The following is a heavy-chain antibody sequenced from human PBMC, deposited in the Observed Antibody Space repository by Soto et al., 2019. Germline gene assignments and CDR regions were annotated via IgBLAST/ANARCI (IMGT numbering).Heavy chain of an antibody. CDR1: GGSISSGGYY. Sequence: PSETLSLTCTVSGGSISSGGYYWTWIRQHPGKGLEWIGYIYYSGSTYYNPSLKSRVTISVDTSKNQFSLKLSSVTAADTAVYYCARVRVVYDYVWGSYRYDGVDYWGQGTLVTV. D-gene: IGHD3-16*02. CDR2: IYYSGST. CDR3: ARVRVVYDYVWGSYRYDGVDY. V-gene: IGHV4-30-4*08. J-gene: IGHJ4*02.